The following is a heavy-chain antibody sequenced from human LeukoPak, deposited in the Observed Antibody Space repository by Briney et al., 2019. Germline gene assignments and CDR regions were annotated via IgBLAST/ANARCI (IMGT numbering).Heavy chain of an antibody. Sequence: ASVKVSCKASGYTFTSYDINWVRQATGQGLEWMGWMNPNSGNIGYAQKFQGRVTMTRNTSISTAYMELSRLRSDDTAVYYCASELLSHDAFDIWGQGTMVTVSS. CDR2: MNPNSGNI. CDR1: GYTFTSYD. D-gene: IGHD1-14*01. J-gene: IGHJ3*02. V-gene: IGHV1-8*01. CDR3: ASELLSHDAFDI.